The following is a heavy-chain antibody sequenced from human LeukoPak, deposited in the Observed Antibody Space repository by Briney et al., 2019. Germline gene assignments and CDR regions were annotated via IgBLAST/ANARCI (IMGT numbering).Heavy chain of an antibody. V-gene: IGHV4-4*09. CDR2: IYPSGST. J-gene: IGHJ5*02. D-gene: IGHD4-17*01. CDR1: GGSISSYY. Sequence: SETWSLTCTVSGGSISSYYGGWARRPPGKGRGWIGYIYPSGSTNYNPSLKSRVTISVDTSRNQFSLNLSSVTAADTAVYYCARHRTVNDWFDPWGQGTLVTVSS. CDR3: ARHRTVNDWFDP.